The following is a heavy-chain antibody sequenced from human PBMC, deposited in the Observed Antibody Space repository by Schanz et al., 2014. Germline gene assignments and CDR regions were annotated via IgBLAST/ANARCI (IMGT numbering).Heavy chain of an antibody. D-gene: IGHD1-1*01. CDR2: IKHDGSEK. V-gene: IGHV3-7*03. CDR3: VRDAGRDGYNLAFDV. J-gene: IGHJ3*01. Sequence: EVQLVESGGGLVQPGGFLRLSCAASGFTFSSYWMSWVRQAPGKGLEWVANIKHDGSEKYYVDSVKGRFTISRDNAKNSMYLQMNSLRAEDTAVYYCVRDAGRDGYNLAFDVWGQGTLVTVSS. CDR1: GFTFSSYW.